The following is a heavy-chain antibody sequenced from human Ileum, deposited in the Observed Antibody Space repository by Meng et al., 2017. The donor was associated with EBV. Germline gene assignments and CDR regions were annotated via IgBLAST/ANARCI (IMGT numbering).Heavy chain of an antibody. CDR1: GDSISSNNW. D-gene: IGHD4-17*01. CDR3: ASGRDYAWHS. CDR2: IYHSGST. J-gene: IGHJ4*02. V-gene: IGHV4-4*02. Sequence: QVQLQESGPGLAKPSATLSLTCAVSGDSISSNNWWSWVRQPPGKGLEWIGEIYHSGSTNYNPSFKSRVTMSVDKSKDQISLNLSSVTAADTAVYYCASGRDYAWHSWGRGTLVTVSS.